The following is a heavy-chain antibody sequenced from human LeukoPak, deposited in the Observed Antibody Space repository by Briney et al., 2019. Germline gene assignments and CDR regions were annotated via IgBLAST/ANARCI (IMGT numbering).Heavy chain of an antibody. CDR2: IYYSGST. D-gene: IGHD5-18*01. V-gene: IGHV4-59*01. CDR3: ARRTYSYGDDY. J-gene: IGHJ4*02. CDR1: GGSISSYY. Sequence: TSETLSLTCTVSGGSISSYYWSWIRQPPGKGLEWIGYIYYSGSTNYNPSLKSRVTISVDTSKNQFSLKLSSVTAADTAVYYCARRTYSYGDDYWGQGTLVTVSS.